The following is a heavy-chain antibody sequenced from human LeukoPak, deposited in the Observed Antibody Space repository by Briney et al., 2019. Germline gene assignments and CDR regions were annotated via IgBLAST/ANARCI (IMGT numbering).Heavy chain of an antibody. CDR1: GGSITYYY. D-gene: IGHD6-19*01. Sequence: SETLSLTCAVSGGSITYYYWNWIRQPPGKGLEWIGYIHNSGSTSYNSSLKSRVTISADMSKNQVSLKLTSVTAADTAIYYCARDGRAGSLFAYWGQGTLVTVSS. V-gene: IGHV4-59*01. J-gene: IGHJ4*02. CDR2: IHNSGST. CDR3: ARDGRAGSLFAY.